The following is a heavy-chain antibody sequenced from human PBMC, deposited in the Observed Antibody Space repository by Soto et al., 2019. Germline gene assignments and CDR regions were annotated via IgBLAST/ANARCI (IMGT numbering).Heavy chain of an antibody. V-gene: IGHV1-69*13. J-gene: IGHJ5*02. CDR3: ARDSYYGSGSSNWFDP. CDR1: GGTFSSYA. Sequence: GASVKVSCKASGGTFSSYAISWLRQAPGQGLEWMGGIIPIFGTANYAQKFQGRVTITADESTSTAYMELSSLRSEDTAVYYCARDSYYGSGSSNWFDPWGQGTLVTVSS. CDR2: IIPIFGTA. D-gene: IGHD3-10*01.